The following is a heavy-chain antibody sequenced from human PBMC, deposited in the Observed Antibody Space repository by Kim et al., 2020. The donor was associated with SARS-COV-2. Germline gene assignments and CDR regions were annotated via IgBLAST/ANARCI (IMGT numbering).Heavy chain of an antibody. D-gene: IGHD6-6*01. Sequence: ASVKVSCKASGYTLTDYAMNWVGQAPGQGLEWMGWISTNTGNPTYAQDFTGRVVFFLHTPVNTAFLQINSLKAEDTAVYYFAKNRRYSTSGLRYFDHWGQGTLVTVSS. V-gene: IGHV7-4-1*02. J-gene: IGHJ4*02. CDR2: ISTNTGNP. CDR3: AKNRRYSTSGLRYFDH. CDR1: GYTLTDYA.